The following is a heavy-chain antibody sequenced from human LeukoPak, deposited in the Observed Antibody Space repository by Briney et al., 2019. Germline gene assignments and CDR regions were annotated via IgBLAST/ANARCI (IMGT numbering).Heavy chain of an antibody. CDR1: GFTFSSYA. Sequence: SGGSLRLSCAASGFTFSSYAMSWVRQAPGKGLDWVSAISGSGGSTYYADSVKGRSTISRDNSKNTLYLQMNSLRAEDTAVYYCAKRKEVMRFDPWGQGTLVTVSS. D-gene: IGHD2-21*01. V-gene: IGHV3-23*01. CDR2: ISGSGGST. CDR3: AKRKEVMRFDP. J-gene: IGHJ5*02.